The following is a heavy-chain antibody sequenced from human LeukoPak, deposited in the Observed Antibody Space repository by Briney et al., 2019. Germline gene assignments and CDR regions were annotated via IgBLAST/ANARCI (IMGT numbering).Heavy chain of an antibody. CDR1: GGSISSSSYY. Sequence: PSETLSLTCTVSGGSISSSSYYCGWIRQPPGKGLEWIGSIYYSGSTYYNPSLKSRVTISVDTSKNQFSLKLSSVTAADTAVYYCARSGDYGDSFDYWGQGTLVTVSS. J-gene: IGHJ4*02. CDR2: IYYSGST. D-gene: IGHD4-17*01. V-gene: IGHV4-39*01. CDR3: ARSGDYGDSFDY.